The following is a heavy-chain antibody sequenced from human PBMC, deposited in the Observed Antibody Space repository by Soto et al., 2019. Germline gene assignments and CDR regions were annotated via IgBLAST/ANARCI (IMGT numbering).Heavy chain of an antibody. CDR2: IVVGGGNT. Sequence: SVKVSCKASGFTFTSSAVQWVRQARGQRLEWIGWIVVGGGNTNYAQKFQERVTITRDMSTSTAYMELSSLRSEDTAVYYCAAEPDTVYGFGCFGTWGQGSLVSVSS. V-gene: IGHV1-58*01. D-gene: IGHD3-10*01. CDR3: AAEPDTVYGFGCFGT. J-gene: IGHJ5*02. CDR1: GFTFTSSA.